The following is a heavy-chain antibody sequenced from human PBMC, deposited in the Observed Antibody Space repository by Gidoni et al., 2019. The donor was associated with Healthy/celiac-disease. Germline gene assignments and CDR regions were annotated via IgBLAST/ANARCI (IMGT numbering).Heavy chain of an antibody. Sequence: QVQLVQSGAEVKKPGASVKVSCKASGYTFPSYDINWVRQATGQGLEWMGWMNPNRGNTGYAQKFQGRGTMTRNTSISTAYMELSSLRSEDTAVYYCARGPRNYDFWSGYYSGDYYYYGMDVWGQGTTVTVSS. CDR3: ARGPRNYDFWSGYYSGDYYYYGMDV. CDR1: GYTFPSYD. J-gene: IGHJ6*02. D-gene: IGHD3-3*01. CDR2: MNPNRGNT. V-gene: IGHV1-8*01.